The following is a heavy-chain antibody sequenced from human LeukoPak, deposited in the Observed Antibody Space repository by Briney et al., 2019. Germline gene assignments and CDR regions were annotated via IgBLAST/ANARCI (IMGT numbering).Heavy chain of an antibody. CDR1: GFTLNNAW. CDR3: TTDTWYSAGH. Sequence: PGGSLRLSCAASGFTLNNAWMSWIRQAPGKGLEWVAIIKKDGSEKYYVDSMKGRFTISRDNAKNSLFLQMNSLRAEDTAIYYCTTDTWYSAGHWGQGTLVTVSS. J-gene: IGHJ4*02. D-gene: IGHD2-15*01. CDR2: IKKDGSEK. V-gene: IGHV3-7*03.